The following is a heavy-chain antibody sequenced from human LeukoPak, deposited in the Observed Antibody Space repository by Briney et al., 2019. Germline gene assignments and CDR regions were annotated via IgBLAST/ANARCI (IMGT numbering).Heavy chain of an antibody. V-gene: IGHV1-69*05. CDR2: IIPIFGTA. Sequence: SVKVSCKASGGTFSSYAISWVRQAPGQGLEWMGGIIPIFGTANYAQKFQGRVTITTDESTSTAYMELSSLRSEDAAVYYCARARQRYNDSSGYYPFDYWGQGTLVTVSS. J-gene: IGHJ4*02. CDR1: GGTFSSYA. D-gene: IGHD3-22*01. CDR3: ARARQRYNDSSGYYPFDY.